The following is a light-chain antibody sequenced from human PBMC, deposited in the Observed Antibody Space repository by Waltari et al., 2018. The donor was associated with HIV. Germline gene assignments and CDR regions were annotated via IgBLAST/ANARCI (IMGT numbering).Light chain of an antibody. J-gene: IGLJ3*02. CDR2: EVS. Sequence: QSALTQPASVSGSPGQSITLSCTGTTSNIGTYNLVSCHQQHPGKAPKTLIYEVSQRPSGVSNRFSGSKSGNTASLTISGLQAEDEADYYCCSYAGSSTLVFGGGTKVTVL. CDR1: TSNIGTYNL. CDR3: CSYAGSSTLV. V-gene: IGLV2-23*02.